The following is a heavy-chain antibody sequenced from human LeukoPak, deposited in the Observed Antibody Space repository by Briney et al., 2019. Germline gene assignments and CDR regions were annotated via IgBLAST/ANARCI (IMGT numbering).Heavy chain of an antibody. CDR1: GYTFTGYY. D-gene: IGHD3-10*01. Sequence: GASVKVSCKASGYTFTGYYMHWVRQAPGQGLEWMGWINPNSGGTNYAQKFQGRVTMTRDTSISTAYMELSRLRSDDTAVYYCARARLLYGRWSNFDYWGQGTLVTVSS. CDR2: INPNSGGT. CDR3: ARARLLYGRWSNFDY. J-gene: IGHJ4*02. V-gene: IGHV1-2*02.